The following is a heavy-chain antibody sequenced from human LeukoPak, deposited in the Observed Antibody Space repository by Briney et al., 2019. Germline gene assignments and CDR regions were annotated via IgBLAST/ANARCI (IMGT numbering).Heavy chain of an antibody. CDR1: GYTFTGYY. D-gene: IGHD6-19*01. Sequence: GASVKVSCKASGYTFTGYYMHWVRQAPGQGLEWMGWINPNSSGTNYAQKFQGRVTMTRDTSISTAYMELSRLRSDDTAVYYCARRETPTGYSSGWYLVDYWGQGTLVTVSS. CDR3: ARRETPTGYSSGWYLVDY. V-gene: IGHV1-2*02. J-gene: IGHJ4*02. CDR2: INPNSSGT.